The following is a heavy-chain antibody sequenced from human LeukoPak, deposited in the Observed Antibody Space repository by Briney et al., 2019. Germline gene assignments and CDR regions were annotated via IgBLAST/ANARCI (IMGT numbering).Heavy chain of an antibody. D-gene: IGHD1-26*01. J-gene: IGHJ4*02. Sequence: GGSLRLSCAASGFTFSSYGMHWVRQAPGKGLEWVAFIRYDGSNKYYADSVKGRFTISRDNSKNTLYLHMNSLRAEDTAVYYCAKDGPSGSYYGSYFDYWGQGTLVTVSS. CDR2: IRYDGSNK. CDR3: AKDGPSGSYYGSYFDY. V-gene: IGHV3-30*02. CDR1: GFTFSSYG.